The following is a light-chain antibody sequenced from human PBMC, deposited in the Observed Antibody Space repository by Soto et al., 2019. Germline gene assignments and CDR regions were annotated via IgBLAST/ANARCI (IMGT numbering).Light chain of an antibody. Sequence: DVQLTQSPSTLSASVGDRVAISCQASQSVVNYLNWFQQRPGKAPQLLISDASHLEPGVPSRFSGQRSGTDFTLIISSLQPEDFATYYSQQYEELPLTFGGGTRVEV. CDR3: QQYEELPLT. CDR1: QSVVNY. V-gene: IGKV1-33*01. J-gene: IGKJ4*01. CDR2: DAS.